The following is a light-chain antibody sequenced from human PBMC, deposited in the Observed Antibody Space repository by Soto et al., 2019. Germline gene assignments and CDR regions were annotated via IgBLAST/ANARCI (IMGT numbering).Light chain of an antibody. CDR2: SND. J-gene: IGLJ3*02. CDR3: AAWDGSLNGPV. V-gene: IGLV1-44*01. Sequence: QSVLTQPPSVSGTPGQRVTISCSGSSSNIGSNTVSWYQQLPGTAPKLLIYSNDQRPSGVPDRFSDSKSGTSDSLVISGLQSEDEADYYCAAWDGSLNGPVFGGGTKLTVL. CDR1: SSNIGSNT.